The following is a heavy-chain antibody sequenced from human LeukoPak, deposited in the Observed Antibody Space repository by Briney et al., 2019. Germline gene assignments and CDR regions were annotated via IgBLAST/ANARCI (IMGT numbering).Heavy chain of an antibody. J-gene: IGHJ4*02. Sequence: SGPTLVNPTQTLTLTGTFSGFSLSSIGLGVGWSRQPPGKALEGLGLIYWDDDKRYTPSLKHRLTITKDTSKNQVVLTMTNMDPVDTGTYYCAHRPPDIVATIYYFDFWGQGTLVTVSS. CDR1: GFSLSSIGLG. CDR2: IYWDDDK. D-gene: IGHD5-12*01. CDR3: AHRPPDIVATIYYFDF. V-gene: IGHV2-5*02.